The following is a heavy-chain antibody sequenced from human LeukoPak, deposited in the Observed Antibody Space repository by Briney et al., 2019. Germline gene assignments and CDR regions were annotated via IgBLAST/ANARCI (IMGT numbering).Heavy chain of an antibody. V-gene: IGHV3-23*01. D-gene: IGHD1-1*01. J-gene: IGHJ4*02. CDR2: ITARGDVA. CDR3: AKASWVSNADAVW. CDR1: RFSLTNYG. Sequence: GGSLRLSCVASRFSLTNYGMAWVRQAPGGGLDWVATITARGDVAYYADSVKGRCTLSRDDSRNTVYLQLNDLRAEDTAIYYCAKASWVSNADAVWWGQGTQVTVSS.